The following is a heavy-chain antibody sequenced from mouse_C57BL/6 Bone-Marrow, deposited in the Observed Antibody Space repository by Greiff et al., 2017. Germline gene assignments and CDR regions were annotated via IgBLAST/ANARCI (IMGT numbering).Heavy chain of an antibody. CDR1: GFTFSDFY. CDR3: ARDEGLVMDD. CDR2: SRNKANDYTT. D-gene: IGHD2-4*01. J-gene: IGHJ4*01. Sequence: EVQLMESGGGLVQSGRSLRLSCATSGFTFSDFYMEWVRQAPGKGLEWIAASRNKANDYTTEYSASVKGRFIVSRDTSQSILYLQMNALRAADTAMEYGARDEGLVMDDWGQGTSVTVSS. V-gene: IGHV7-1*01.